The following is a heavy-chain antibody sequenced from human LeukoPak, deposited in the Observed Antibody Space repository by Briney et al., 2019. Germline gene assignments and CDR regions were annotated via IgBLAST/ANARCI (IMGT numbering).Heavy chain of an antibody. V-gene: IGHV4-39*07. CDR1: GGSISSSSYY. CDR3: ARGGGYGDEAADY. D-gene: IGHD4-17*01. CDR2: IYYSGST. Sequence: PSETLSLTCTVSGGSISSSSYYWGWIRQPPGKGLEWIGSIYYSGSTYYNPSLKSRVTISVDTSKNQFSLKLSSVTAADTAVYYCARGGGYGDEAADYWGQGTLVTVSS. J-gene: IGHJ4*02.